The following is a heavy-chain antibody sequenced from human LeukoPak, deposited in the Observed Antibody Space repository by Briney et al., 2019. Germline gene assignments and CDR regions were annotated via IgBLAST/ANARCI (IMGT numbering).Heavy chain of an antibody. D-gene: IGHD3-10*01. V-gene: IGHV3-21*01. CDR3: ARSQSPRITMVRGVTWDY. Sequence: PGGSLRLSCAASGFTFSSYSMNWVRQAPGKGLEWVSSISSSSNYIYYADSVKGRFTISRDNAKNSLYLQMNSLRAEDTAVYYCARSQSPRITMVRGVTWDYWGQGTLVTVSS. CDR2: ISSSSNYI. J-gene: IGHJ4*02. CDR1: GFTFSSYS.